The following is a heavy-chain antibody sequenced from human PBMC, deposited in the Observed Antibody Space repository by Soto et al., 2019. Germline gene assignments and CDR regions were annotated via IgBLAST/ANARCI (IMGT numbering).Heavy chain of an antibody. V-gene: IGHV1-69*13. Sequence: SVKVSCKASGATFSSFAFSWVRQAPGQGLEWMGVIIPIFDTINYAQKFQGRVTITADESTRTAYMELSSLTSEDTADYYCASPLKWSGYYIAFDYWGQGTLVSVSS. J-gene: IGHJ4*02. CDR2: IIPIFDTI. CDR1: GATFSSFA. D-gene: IGHD3-3*01. CDR3: ASPLKWSGYYIAFDY.